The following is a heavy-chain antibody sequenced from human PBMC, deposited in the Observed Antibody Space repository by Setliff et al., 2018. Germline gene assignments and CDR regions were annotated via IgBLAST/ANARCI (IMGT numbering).Heavy chain of an antibody. CDR3: ARLSGFQYMVD. CDR2: IYTSWST. V-gene: IGHV4-61*09. J-gene: IGHJ6*03. CDR1: GGSVGSDYNY. Sequence: SETLSLTCTVFGGSVGSDYNYWSWIRQPAGKGLEWIGQIYTSWSTNYNPSLKSRVTISLDASKNQFSLELTSVTAADTAVYYCARLSGFQYMVDWGKGTTVTVS. D-gene: IGHD3-3*01.